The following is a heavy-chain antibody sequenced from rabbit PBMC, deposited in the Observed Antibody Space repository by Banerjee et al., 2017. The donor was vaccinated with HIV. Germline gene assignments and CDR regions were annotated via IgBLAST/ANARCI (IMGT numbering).Heavy chain of an antibody. D-gene: IGHD8-1*01. V-gene: IGHV1S7*01. Sequence: QLKETGGGLVQPGGSLTLSCKASGFDFSSYYMSWVRQAPGKGLEWIGIIYPGFGITNYASWVNGRFSISRENTQNTLYLRLTSLTAADTATYFCARAWTGSSYGRSRLDLWGQGTLVTVS. CDR3: ARAWTGSSYGRSRLDL. J-gene: IGHJ3*01. CDR2: IYPGFGIT. CDR1: GFDFSSYY.